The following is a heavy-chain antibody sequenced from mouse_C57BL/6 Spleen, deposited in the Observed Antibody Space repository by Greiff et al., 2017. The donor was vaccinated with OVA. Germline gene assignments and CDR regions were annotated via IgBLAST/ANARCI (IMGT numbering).Heavy chain of an antibody. V-gene: IGHV1-69*01. J-gene: IGHJ3*01. Sequence: QVQLQQPGAELVMPGASVKLSCKASGYTFTSYWMHWVKQRPGQGLEWIGEIDPSDSYTNYNQKFKGKSTLTVDKSSSTAYMQLSSLTSEDSAVYYCARGDGSGFAYWGQGTLVTVSA. D-gene: IGHD2-3*01. CDR1: GYTFTSYW. CDR2: IDPSDSYT. CDR3: ARGDGSGFAY.